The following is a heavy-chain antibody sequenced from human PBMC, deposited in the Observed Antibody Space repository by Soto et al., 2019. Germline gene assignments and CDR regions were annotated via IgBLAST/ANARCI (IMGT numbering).Heavy chain of an antibody. CDR3: AGRPAGGGWSGYLTYYYYYGMDV. D-gene: IGHD3-3*01. J-gene: IGHJ6*02. CDR1: GYTFTSYG. Sequence: ASVKVSCKASGYTFTSYGISWVRQAPGQGLEWMGWISAYNGNTNYAQKLQGRVTMTTDTSTSTAYMELRSLRSDDTAVYYCAGRPAGGGWSGYLTYYYYYGMDVWGQGTTVTVSS. V-gene: IGHV1-18*01. CDR2: ISAYNGNT.